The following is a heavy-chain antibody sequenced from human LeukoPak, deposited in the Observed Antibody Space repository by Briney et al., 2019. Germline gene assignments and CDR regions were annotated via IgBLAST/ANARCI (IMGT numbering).Heavy chain of an antibody. J-gene: IGHJ4*02. CDR2: IYHSGST. CDR3: ARALDVGQGPKFDY. CDR1: GGSISSGGYS. Sequence: SETLSLTCAASGGSISSGGYSWSWIRQPPGKGLEWIGYIYHSGSTYYNPSLKSRVTISVDRSKNQFSLKLSSVTAADTAVYYCARALDVGQGPKFDYWGQGTLVTVSS. D-gene: IGHD1-1*01. V-gene: IGHV4-30-2*01.